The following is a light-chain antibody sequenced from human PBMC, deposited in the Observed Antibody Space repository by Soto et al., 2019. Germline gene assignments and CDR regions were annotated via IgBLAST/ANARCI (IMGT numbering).Light chain of an antibody. J-gene: IGLJ2*01. Sequence: QSVLTQPPSASGTPGQRVTISCSGSSSNIGSNYVYWYQQLPGTAPKLLIYRNNQRPSGVPDRFSGSKSGTSASLAISGLRGEDEADYYCAAWDESLSGPVFGGGTKLTVL. CDR1: SSNIGSNY. V-gene: IGLV1-47*01. CDR3: AAWDESLSGPV. CDR2: RNN.